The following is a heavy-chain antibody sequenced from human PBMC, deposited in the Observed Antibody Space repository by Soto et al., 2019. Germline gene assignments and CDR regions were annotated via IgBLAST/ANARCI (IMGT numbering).Heavy chain of an antibody. CDR1: GGTFSSYA. Sequence: ASVKVSCKASGGTFSSYAISWVRQAPGQGLEWMGGIIPIFGTTNYAQKFQGRVTITADKSTSTAYMELSSLRSEDTAVYYCARKSIGTMRGPYVGYYYYGMDVWGQGTTVTVSS. D-gene: IGHD3-10*01. J-gene: IGHJ6*02. CDR3: ARKSIGTMRGPYVGYYYYGMDV. CDR2: IIPIFGTT. V-gene: IGHV1-69*06.